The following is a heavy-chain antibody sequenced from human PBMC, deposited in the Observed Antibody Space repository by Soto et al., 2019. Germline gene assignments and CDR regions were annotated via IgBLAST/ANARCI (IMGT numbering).Heavy chain of an antibody. V-gene: IGHV1-69*01. CDR2: IIPIFGTA. J-gene: IGHJ6*02. CDR3: AEIDVGYYSYGMDV. Sequence: QVQLVQSGAEVKKPGSSVKVSCKASGGTFSSYAISWVRQAPGQGLEWMGGIIPIFGTANYAQKFQGRVTITADESTSTAYMELSSLRSEDTAVYYCAEIDVGYYSYGMDVWGQGTTVTVSS. D-gene: IGHD1-26*01. CDR1: GGTFSSYA.